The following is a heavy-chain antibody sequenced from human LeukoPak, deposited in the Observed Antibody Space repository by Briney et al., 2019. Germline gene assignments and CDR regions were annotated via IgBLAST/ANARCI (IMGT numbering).Heavy chain of an antibody. J-gene: IGHJ4*02. CDR3: AKVDHSGWYEY. CDR2: ISVSGGST. V-gene: IGHV3-23*01. D-gene: IGHD6-19*01. CDR1: GFTFSSYS. Sequence: GGSLRLSSAASGFTFSSYSMNWVRQAPGKGLEWVSAISVSGGSTYYAASVKGRFTISRDNSKNTLYLQMNSLRAEDTAVYYFAKVDHSGWYEYWGQGTLVTVSS.